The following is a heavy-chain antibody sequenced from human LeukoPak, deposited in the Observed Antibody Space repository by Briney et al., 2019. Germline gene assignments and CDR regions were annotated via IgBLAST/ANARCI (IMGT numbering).Heavy chain of an antibody. CDR2: IIPIFGTA. CDR1: GGTFSSYA. D-gene: IGHD5-12*01. V-gene: IGHV1-69*13. Sequence: SVKVSCKASGGTFSSYAISWVRQAPGQGLEWMGGIIPIFGTANYAQKFQGRVTITADESTSTAYMELSSLRSEDTAVYYCASSRVDIVATTYFDYWGQGTLVTASS. J-gene: IGHJ4*02. CDR3: ASSRVDIVATTYFDY.